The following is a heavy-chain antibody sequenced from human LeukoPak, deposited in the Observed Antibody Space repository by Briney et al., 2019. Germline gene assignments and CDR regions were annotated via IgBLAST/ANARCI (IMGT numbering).Heavy chain of an antibody. V-gene: IGHV3-66*04. D-gene: IGHD6-13*01. J-gene: IGHJ4*02. CDR1: GFTFSDYY. Sequence: GGSLRLSCAASGFTFSDYYMSWVRQAPGKGLEWVSVIYSGGSTYYADSVKGRFTISRDNSKNTLYLQMNSLRAEDTAVYYCAKPATLEYSSSWYYFDYWGQGTLVTVSS. CDR3: AKPATLEYSSSWYYFDY. CDR2: IYSGGST.